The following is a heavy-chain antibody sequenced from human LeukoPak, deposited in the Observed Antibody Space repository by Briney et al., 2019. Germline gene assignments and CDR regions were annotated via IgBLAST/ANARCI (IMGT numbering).Heavy chain of an antibody. CDR2: IIPIFGTA. CDR3: ARDLRPYDSSVQYWGVLGY. V-gene: IGHV1-69*01. CDR1: GGTFSSCA. J-gene: IGHJ4*02. Sequence: SVKASCKASGGTFSSCAISWVRQAPGQGLEWMGGIIPIFGTANDAQKFQGRVTITADESTSTAYMELSSLRSEDTAVYYCARDLRPYDSSVQYWGVLGYWGQGTLVTVSS. D-gene: IGHD3-22*01.